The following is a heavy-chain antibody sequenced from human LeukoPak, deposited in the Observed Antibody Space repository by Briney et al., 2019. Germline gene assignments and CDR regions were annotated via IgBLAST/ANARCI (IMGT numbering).Heavy chain of an antibody. CDR3: AKDAVRAVYCSGSGCSTYDY. J-gene: IGHJ4*02. V-gene: IGHV3-23*01. Sequence: GGSLRLSCAASGFTFSSYAMSWVRQAPGKGLEWVSFITGSGGSTYYVDSVKGRFTISRDNSKNTLYLQMNSLRAEDTAIYYCAKDAVRAVYCSGSGCSTYDYWGQGTLVTVSS. D-gene: IGHD2-15*01. CDR1: GFTFSSYA. CDR2: ITGSGGST.